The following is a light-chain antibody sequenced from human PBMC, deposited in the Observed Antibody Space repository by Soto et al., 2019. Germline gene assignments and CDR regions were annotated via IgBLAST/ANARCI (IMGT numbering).Light chain of an antibody. CDR2: GAS. CDR3: QLYGSSSTWT. V-gene: IGKV3-20*01. J-gene: IGKJ1*01. CDR1: QSVSSTY. Sequence: EIVLTQSPGTLSLSPGERATLSCRASQSVSSTYLAWYQHKPDQPPTLLIYGASSRVTGIRDRFSGSGSGTNFTLTISRLEPEDFAVYYCQLYGSSSTWTFGQGTKVEIK.